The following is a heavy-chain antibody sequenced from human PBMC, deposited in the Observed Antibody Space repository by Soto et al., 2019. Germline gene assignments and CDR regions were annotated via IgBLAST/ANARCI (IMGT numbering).Heavy chain of an antibody. D-gene: IGHD1-1*01. J-gene: IGHJ4*02. CDR3: ARESDDLTSNSDY. CDR2: IYAGTIT. Sequence: GGSLRLSCAASGFTVTSNYMSWVRQAAGRGLEWVSVIYAGTITFYADSVKGRFTISRDSSKNSLYLEMNSLRAEDTAVYYCARESDDLTSNSDYWGQGTLVTVSS. V-gene: IGHV3-53*01. CDR1: GFTVTSNY.